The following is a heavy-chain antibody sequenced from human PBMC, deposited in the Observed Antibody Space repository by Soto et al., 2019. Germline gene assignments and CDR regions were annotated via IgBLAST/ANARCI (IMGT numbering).Heavy chain of an antibody. Sequence: LSETLSLTCTVSGGSISSGGHYWSWIHQHPGKGLEWIGYIYHTGSTYYKPSLKSRVTISVDTSKNQFSLKLGSVTAADTAVYYCATSYGAFDYWGQGTLVTVSS. CDR1: GGSISSGGHY. V-gene: IGHV4-31*03. CDR3: ATSYGAFDY. J-gene: IGHJ4*02. CDR2: IYHTGST. D-gene: IGHD4-17*01.